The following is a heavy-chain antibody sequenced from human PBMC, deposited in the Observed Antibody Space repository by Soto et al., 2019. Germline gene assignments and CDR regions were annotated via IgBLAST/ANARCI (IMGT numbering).Heavy chain of an antibody. V-gene: IGHV4-39*01. CDR2: IYSRGNT. D-gene: IGHD2-2*01. CDR1: WGSFDKTLFY. Sequence: LGTLFPTCPFFWGSFDKTLFYLGWVRPPPGKGLEWIGVIYSRGNTYYNPSLASRVTISLDTSKNQFSLSLTSVTAADTAIYFCAASTTVAAAMTDFDSWGLGTLVTVS. J-gene: IGHJ4*02. CDR3: AASTTVAAAMTDFDS.